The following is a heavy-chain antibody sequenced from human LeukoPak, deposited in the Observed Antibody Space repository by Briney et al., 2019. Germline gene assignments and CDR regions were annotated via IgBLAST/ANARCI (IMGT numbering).Heavy chain of an antibody. J-gene: IGHJ4*02. Sequence: PSETLSLTCTVSGGSISSYYWSWIRQPPGKGLEWIGYMYYNGSTNYNPSLKSRVTISVDTSKNQFSLKLSSVTAADTAVYYCAREIAARPDYFDYWGQGTLVTVSS. CDR2: MYYNGST. CDR1: GGSISSYY. D-gene: IGHD6-6*01. V-gene: IGHV4-59*01. CDR3: AREIAARPDYFDY.